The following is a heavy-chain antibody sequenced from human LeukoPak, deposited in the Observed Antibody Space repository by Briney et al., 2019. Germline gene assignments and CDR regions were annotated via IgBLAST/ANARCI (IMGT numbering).Heavy chain of an antibody. CDR2: IYYSGST. D-gene: IGHD5-24*01. J-gene: IGHJ5*02. V-gene: IGHV4-39*01. CDR1: GGSISSGSYY. CDR3: ARSKTGYTFDP. Sequence: SETLSLTCTVSGGSISSGSYYWGWIRQPPGKGLEWIGSIYYSGSTYYNPSLKSRVTISVDTSKNQFSLKLSSVTAADTAVYYCARSKTGYTFDPWGQGALVTASS.